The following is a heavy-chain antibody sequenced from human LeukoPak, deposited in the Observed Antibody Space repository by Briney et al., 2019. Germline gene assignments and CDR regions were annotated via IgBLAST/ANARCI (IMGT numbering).Heavy chain of an antibody. D-gene: IGHD2-21*02. CDR2: FYYSGST. CDR3: ARHVSSDLRIVVVTSDWYFDR. CDR1: GGSISSSRFY. J-gene: IGHJ2*01. V-gene: IGHV4-39*01. Sequence: SETLSLTCIVSGGSISSSRFYWGWIRQPPGKGLEWIGTFYYSGSTYYNPSLKSRVTISADTSKNQFSLNLSSVTAADTGVYYCARHVSSDLRIVVVTSDWYFDRRGRGTLVTVSS.